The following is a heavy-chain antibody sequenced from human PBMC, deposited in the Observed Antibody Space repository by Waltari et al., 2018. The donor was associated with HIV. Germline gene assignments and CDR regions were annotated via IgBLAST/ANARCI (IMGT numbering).Heavy chain of an antibody. CDR2: MNPTSGNT. J-gene: IGHJ4*02. CDR1: GYTFTSYD. V-gene: IGHV1-8*01. CDR3: ARGRVQVRGAMYYFDY. D-gene: IGHD3-10*01. Sequence: QVQLVQSGAEVKKPGASVKVSCKASGYTFTSYDINWVRQATGQGLDGMGWMNPTSGNTGYPQKCQGRVTMTRNTSISTAYMELSSLRSEDTAVYYCARGRVQVRGAMYYFDYWGQGTLVTVSS.